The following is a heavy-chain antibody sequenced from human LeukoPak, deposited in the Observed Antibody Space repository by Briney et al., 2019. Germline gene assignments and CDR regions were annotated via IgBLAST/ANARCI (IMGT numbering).Heavy chain of an antibody. D-gene: IGHD6-19*01. J-gene: IGHJ4*02. CDR1: GGTFSSYA. V-gene: IGHV1-69*04. CDR2: IIPILGIA. Sequence: ASVKVSCKASGGTFSSYAISWVRQAPGQGLEWMGRIIPILGIANYAQKFQGRVTITADKSTSTAYMELSSLRSEDTAVYYCARDNGASGWSHQSFDYWSQGTLVTVSS. CDR3: ARDNGASGWSHQSFDY.